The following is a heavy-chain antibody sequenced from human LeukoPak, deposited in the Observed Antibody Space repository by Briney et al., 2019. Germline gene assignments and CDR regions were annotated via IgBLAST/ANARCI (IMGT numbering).Heavy chain of an antibody. J-gene: IGHJ3*02. CDR2: ISYDGTDK. Sequence: HPGGSLRLSCAASGFTFSSYIIHWVRQAPGKGLEWVAVISYDGTDKYYADSVKGRFTISRDNSKNTLYVQMNSLRAEDTAVYYCARGSFGAGVGATMDDACDIWGQGTMVTVSS. D-gene: IGHD1-26*01. CDR1: GFTFSSYI. CDR3: ARGSFGAGVGATMDDACDI. V-gene: IGHV3-30*04.